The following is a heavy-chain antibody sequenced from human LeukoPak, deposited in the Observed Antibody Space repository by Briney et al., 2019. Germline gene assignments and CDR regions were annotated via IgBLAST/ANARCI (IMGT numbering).Heavy chain of an antibody. CDR2: ISGSGGTT. CDR3: AKVLGRSGWQTDY. D-gene: IGHD6-19*01. Sequence: GGSLRLSCAASGFTFSSYAMTWVRQAPGKGLEWVSAISGSGGTTYYADSVKGRFTISRDNSKNTVYLQMDSLRAEDTAVYFCAKVLGRSGWQTDYWGQGALVTVSS. J-gene: IGHJ4*02. CDR1: GFTFSSYA. V-gene: IGHV3-23*01.